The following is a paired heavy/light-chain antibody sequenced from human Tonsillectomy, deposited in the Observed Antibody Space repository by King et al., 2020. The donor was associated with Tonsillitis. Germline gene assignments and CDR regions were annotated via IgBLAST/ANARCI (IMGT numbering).Light chain of an antibody. CDR3: HQYNNWPPGT. CDR2: GAS. CDR1: QSIRSN. Sequence: EIVMTQSPATLSVSPGERATLSCRASQSIRSNLAWYQQKPGQAPRLLIYGASTRATGIPVRFTGSGSGTEFTLTISSLQSEDFAVYYCHQYNNWPPGTFGQGTKLEIK. V-gene: IGKV3-15*01. J-gene: IGKJ2*01.
Heavy chain of an antibody. CDR2: IIPIFDTA. D-gene: IGHD3-22*01. J-gene: IGHJ4*02. Sequence: QVQLEQSGAEVKKPGSSVKVSCKTSGGTFNTFAISWVRQAPGQGLEWMGGIIPIFDTANYAQRFQGRVTITADESTSTAYMELSSLRSEDTAVYYCARNPLDEYHDSRGYQGPFDHWGQGTLVTVSS. CDR1: GGTFNTFA. CDR3: ARNPLDEYHDSRGYQGPFDH. V-gene: IGHV1-69*01.